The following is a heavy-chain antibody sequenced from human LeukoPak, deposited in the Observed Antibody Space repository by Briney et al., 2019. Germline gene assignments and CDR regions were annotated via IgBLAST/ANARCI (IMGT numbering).Heavy chain of an antibody. CDR3: AREDSSGLPDY. V-gene: IGHV3-23*01. CDR2: ARGSGDST. D-gene: IGHD3-22*01. J-gene: IGHJ4*02. CDR1: GFTFNSYA. Sequence: GGSLRLSCAASGFTFNSYAMTWVRQAPGKGLEWVSCARGSGDSTYYADSVKGRFTISRDNSKNTLYLQMNSLRAEDTAVYYCAREDSSGLPDYWGQGTLVTVSS.